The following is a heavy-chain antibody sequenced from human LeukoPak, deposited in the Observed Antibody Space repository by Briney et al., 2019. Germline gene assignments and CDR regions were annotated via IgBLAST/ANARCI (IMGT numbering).Heavy chain of an antibody. CDR3: ARPCMRGDPDAFDI. CDR2: IYYSGST. CDR1: GGSISSSSYS. Sequence: SETLSLTCTVSGGSISSSSYSWGWIRQPPGKGLEWIGSIYYSGSTYYNPSLKSRVTISVDTSKNQFSLKLSSVTAADTAVYYCARPCMRGDPDAFDIWGQGTMVTVSS. J-gene: IGHJ3*02. V-gene: IGHV4-39*01. D-gene: IGHD2-8*01.